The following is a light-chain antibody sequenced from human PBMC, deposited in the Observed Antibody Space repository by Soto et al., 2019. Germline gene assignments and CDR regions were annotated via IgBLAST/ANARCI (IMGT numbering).Light chain of an antibody. V-gene: IGKV1-27*01. CDR1: QGISHY. Sequence: DIQMTQSPSSLSASVGDRVTITCRASQGISHYLAWYQQTPGKVPKLLIYTSSTLQSGVPSRFSGSESVTDFTLTISSLQPEDVATYYCQQYNSAPWTFGQGTKVEVK. CDR3: QQYNSAPWT. CDR2: TSS. J-gene: IGKJ1*01.